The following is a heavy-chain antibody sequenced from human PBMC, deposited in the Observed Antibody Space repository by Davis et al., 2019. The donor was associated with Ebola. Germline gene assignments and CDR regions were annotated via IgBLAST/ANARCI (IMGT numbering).Heavy chain of an antibody. CDR1: GGTFSSYA. V-gene: IGHV1-8*02. Sequence: ASVKVSCKASGGTFSSYAISWVRQATGQGLEWMGWMNPNSGNTGYAQKFQGRVTMTRNTSISTAYMELSSLRSEDTAVYYCAREVEAVAGQRAFDIWGQGTMVTVSS. D-gene: IGHD6-19*01. J-gene: IGHJ3*02. CDR2: MNPNSGNT. CDR3: AREVEAVAGQRAFDI.